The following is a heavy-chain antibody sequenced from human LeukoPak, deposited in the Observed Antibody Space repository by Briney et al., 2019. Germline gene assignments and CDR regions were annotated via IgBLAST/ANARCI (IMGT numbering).Heavy chain of an antibody. CDR1: GGSISSGDYY. CDR2: IYYSGST. Sequence: SETLSLICTVSGGSISSGDYYWSWIRQPPGKGLEWIGYIYYSGSTYYNPSLKSRVTISVDTSKNQFSLKLSSVTAADTAVYYCARGYDSSGGTGYWGQGTLVTVSS. J-gene: IGHJ4*02. D-gene: IGHD3-22*01. V-gene: IGHV4-30-4*01. CDR3: ARGYDSSGGTGY.